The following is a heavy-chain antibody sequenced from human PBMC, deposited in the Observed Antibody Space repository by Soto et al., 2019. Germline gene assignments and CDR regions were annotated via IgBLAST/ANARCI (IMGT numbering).Heavy chain of an antibody. V-gene: IGHV3-23*01. D-gene: IGHD6-13*01. J-gene: IGHJ4*02. CDR1: GFTFSSYA. CDR2: ISGSGVST. Sequence: EVQLLESGGGLVQPGGSLRLSCAASGFTFSSYAMSWVRQAPGKGLEWVSAISGSGVSTYYADSVKGRYTISRDNSKNTLYLQMNSLRAEDTAVYYCAKEHHYSSSWSEFDYWGQGTLVTVSS. CDR3: AKEHHYSSSWSEFDY.